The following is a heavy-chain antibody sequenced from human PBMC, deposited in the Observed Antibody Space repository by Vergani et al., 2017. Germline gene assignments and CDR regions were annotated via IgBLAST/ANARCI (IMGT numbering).Heavy chain of an antibody. D-gene: IGHD6-6*01. CDR1: GGTFSSYA. Sequence: QVQLVQSGAEVQRPGSSVKVSCKASGGTFSSYAISWVRQAPGQGLEWMGRIIPILGIANYAQKFQGRVTITADKSTSTADMDLSILRSEDTAVYYCARVENSSSSDEFDYWGQGTLVTVSS. V-gene: IGHV1-69*09. CDR2: IIPILGIA. CDR3: ARVENSSSSDEFDY. J-gene: IGHJ4*02.